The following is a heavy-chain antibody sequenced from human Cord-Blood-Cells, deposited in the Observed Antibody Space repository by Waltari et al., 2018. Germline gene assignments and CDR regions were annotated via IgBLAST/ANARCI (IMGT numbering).Heavy chain of an antibody. CDR2: ISYDGSNK. CDR1: GFTLIRYG. J-gene: IGHJ4*02. CDR3: AKGIAATRGFVDY. Sequence: QLQLVESGGGVVQPGRSLRLSCAASGFTLIRYGMPWVRQAPCKGLEWVAVISYDGSNKYYADSVKGRFTISRDNSKNTLYLQMNSLRAEDTAVYYCAKGIAATRGFVDYWGQGTLVTVSS. V-gene: IGHV3-30*18. D-gene: IGHD2-15*01.